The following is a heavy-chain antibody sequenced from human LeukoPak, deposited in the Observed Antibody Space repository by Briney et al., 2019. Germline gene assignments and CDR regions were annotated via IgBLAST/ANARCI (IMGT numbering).Heavy chain of an antibody. CDR1: GFTFSSYG. CDR3: AKGVIGAVPAALYYYGMDV. V-gene: IGHV3-30*18. J-gene: IGHJ6*02. D-gene: IGHD2-2*01. Sequence: PGRSLRLSCAASGFTFSSYGMHWVRQAPGKGLEWVAVISYDGSNKYYADSVKGRFTISRDNSKNTLYLQMNSLRAEDTAVYYCAKGVIGAVPAALYYYGMDVWGQGTTVTVSS. CDR2: ISYDGSNK.